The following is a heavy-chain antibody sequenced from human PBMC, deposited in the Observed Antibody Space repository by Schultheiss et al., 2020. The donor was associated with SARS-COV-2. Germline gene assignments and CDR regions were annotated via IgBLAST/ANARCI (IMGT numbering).Heavy chain of an antibody. CDR3: ARAVYGDYALDY. CDR2: IWYDGSNK. Sequence: GESLKISCAASGFTFSSYGMHWVRQAPGKGLEWVAVIWYDGSNKYYADSVKGRFTISRDNSKNTLYLQMNSLRAEDTAVYYCARAVYGDYALDYWGQGTLVTVSS. J-gene: IGHJ4*02. CDR1: GFTFSSYG. V-gene: IGHV3-33*01. D-gene: IGHD4-17*01.